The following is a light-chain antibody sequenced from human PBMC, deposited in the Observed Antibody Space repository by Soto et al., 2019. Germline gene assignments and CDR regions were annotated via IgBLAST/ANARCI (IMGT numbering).Light chain of an antibody. J-gene: IGKJ2*01. CDR1: QSISSW. Sequence: DIQMTQSPSTLSASVGDRVTITCRASQSISSWLAWYQQKPGKAPKLLIYKASSLESGVPSRFSGSGSGTEFTLNISSLQPDDCANYYCQQYNSYSPLAFGQGTKLEI. V-gene: IGKV1-5*03. CDR2: KAS. CDR3: QQYNSYSPLA.